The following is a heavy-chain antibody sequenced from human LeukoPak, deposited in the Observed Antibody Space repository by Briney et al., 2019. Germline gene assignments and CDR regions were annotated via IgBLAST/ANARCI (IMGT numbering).Heavy chain of an antibody. D-gene: IGHD3-10*01. CDR1: GFTFDEYT. CDR3: TRDKYTADGYLYYYFDS. Sequence: GGSLRLSCAASGFTFDEYTMHWVRHVPGKGLEWVSLISWDGYATDYAHSVKGGFTISRDNSRSFLYLQMHSLKPEDTALYYCTRDKYTADGYLYYYFDSWGQGTLVTVSS. J-gene: IGHJ4*02. V-gene: IGHV3-43*01. CDR2: ISWDGYAT.